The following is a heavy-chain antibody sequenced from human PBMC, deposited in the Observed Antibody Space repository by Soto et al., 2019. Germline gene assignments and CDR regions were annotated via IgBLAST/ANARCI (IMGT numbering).Heavy chain of an antibody. D-gene: IGHD3-22*01. Sequence: GGSLRLSCAASGFTFSSYGMHWVRQAPGKGLEWVAVISYDGSNKYYADSVKGRFTISRDNSKNTLYLQMNSLRAEDTAVYYCAKEVFYYDSSGYYFDYWGQGTLVTAPQ. J-gene: IGHJ4*02. CDR3: AKEVFYYDSSGYYFDY. CDR2: ISYDGSNK. CDR1: GFTFSSYG. V-gene: IGHV3-30*18.